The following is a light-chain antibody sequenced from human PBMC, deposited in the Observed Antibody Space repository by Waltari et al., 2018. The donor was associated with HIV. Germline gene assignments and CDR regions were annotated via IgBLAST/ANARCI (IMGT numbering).Light chain of an antibody. Sequence: QSVLTQPPSVSGAPGQRVTISCTGSSSNIGAGYDVHWYQQLPGTAPNPLIYANINRPSGVPDRFPGSKSGSSASLAITGLQAEDEAHYYCQSFDSSLTTSGVIFGGGTKLTVL. J-gene: IGLJ2*01. CDR2: ANI. CDR1: SSNIGAGYD. V-gene: IGLV1-40*01. CDR3: QSFDSSLTTSGVI.